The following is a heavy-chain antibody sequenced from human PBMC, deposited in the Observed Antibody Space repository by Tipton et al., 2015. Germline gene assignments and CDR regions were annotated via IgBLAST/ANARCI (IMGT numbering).Heavy chain of an antibody. D-gene: IGHD6-6*01. J-gene: IGHJ4*02. Sequence: TLSLTCNVSGGSISSYFWSWIRQSPGMGLEWIGYVYFTGTTNYNPSFKSRVTMSIDTSNNEFSLKLRSVTAADTAVYYCARGELGDFDSWGQGTLVTVSS. CDR1: GGSISSYF. V-gene: IGHV4-59*07. CDR2: VYFTGTT. CDR3: ARGELGDFDS.